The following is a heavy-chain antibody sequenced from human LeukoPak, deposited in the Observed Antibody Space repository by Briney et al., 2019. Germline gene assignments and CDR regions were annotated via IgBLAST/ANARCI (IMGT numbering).Heavy chain of an antibody. CDR2: IYGGGTT. CDR3: AREDPGHWSRRAFDI. V-gene: IGHV3-53*01. CDR1: GFTVSTNY. Sequence: GGSLRLSCAVSGFTVSTNYMSWVRQAPGKGLEWVSVIYGGGTTYYADSVKGRFTISRDNSKNTLYLQVNSLRAEDTAVYYCAREDPGHWSRRAFDIWGQGTMVTVSS. D-gene: IGHD2-8*02. J-gene: IGHJ3*02.